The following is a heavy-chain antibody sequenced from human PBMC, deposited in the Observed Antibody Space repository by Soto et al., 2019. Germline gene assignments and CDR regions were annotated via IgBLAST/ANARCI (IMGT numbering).Heavy chain of an antibody. CDR1: GGSFSGHS. D-gene: IGHD3-22*01. CDR2: INHSGRV. Sequence: SETLSLTCAVYGGSFSGHSWTWIRQSPGKVLEWIGDINHSGRVNYSPSLKSRVTISLDTSKNQFSLTLSAVTAADTAMYYCSTRAYDTNGYYRFDPWGQGTLVTVSS. V-gene: IGHV4-34*01. J-gene: IGHJ5*01. CDR3: STRAYDTNGYYRFDP.